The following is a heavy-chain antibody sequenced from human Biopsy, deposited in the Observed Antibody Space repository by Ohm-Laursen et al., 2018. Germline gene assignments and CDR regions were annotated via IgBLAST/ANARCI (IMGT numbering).Heavy chain of an antibody. CDR1: GFHFSDYY. CDR3: ARDTPETYDYDNDDNSPFPRRYIDY. Sequence: SLRLSCPASGFHFSDYYMSWIRQAPGKGLEWISYIASSGGTTYYVDSVKGRFTISRDNAEKSLYLQMNSLRAEDTAVYYCARDTPETYDYDNDDNSPFPRRYIDYWGQGTLVTVSS. V-gene: IGHV3-11*01. J-gene: IGHJ4*02. D-gene: IGHD3-22*01. CDR2: IASSGGTT.